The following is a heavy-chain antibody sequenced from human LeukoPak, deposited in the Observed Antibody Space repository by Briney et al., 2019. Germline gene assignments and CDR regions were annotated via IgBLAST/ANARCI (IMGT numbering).Heavy chain of an antibody. V-gene: IGHV1-18*01. J-gene: IGHJ5*02. Sequence: GASVKVSCKASGYTFSSYGIRWVRQAPGQGLEWMGWISAYNGNTNYAQKLQGRVTMTTDTSTSTAYMELRSLRSDDTAVYYCARDGHSQDYYDSSGQNWFDPWGQGTLVTVSS. CDR3: ARDGHSQDYYDSSGQNWFDP. CDR2: ISAYNGNT. D-gene: IGHD3-22*01. CDR1: GYTFSSYG.